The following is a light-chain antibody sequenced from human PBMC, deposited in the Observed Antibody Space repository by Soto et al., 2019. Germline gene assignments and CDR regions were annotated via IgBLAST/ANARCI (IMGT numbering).Light chain of an antibody. CDR2: EVS. Sequence: QSVLTQPASVSGSPGQSITISCTGTSSDVGGYNYVSWYQQHPGKAPKLMLYEVSNRPSGISNRFSGSKSGNTAPLTISGLQAEDEADYYCSSYTSSRTLCVFGTGTKVTVL. CDR1: SSDVGGYNY. V-gene: IGLV2-14*01. J-gene: IGLJ1*01. CDR3: SSYTSSRTLCV.